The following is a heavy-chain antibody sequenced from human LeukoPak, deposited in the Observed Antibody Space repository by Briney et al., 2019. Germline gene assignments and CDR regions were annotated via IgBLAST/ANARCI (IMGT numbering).Heavy chain of an antibody. CDR2: IYHSGST. Sequence: SETLSLTCAVSGGSISSGGYSWSWIRQPPGKGLEWIGYIYHSGSTYYNPSLKSRVTISVDRSKNQFSLKLSSVTAADTAVYYCARAYYDCSGYDAFDIWGQGTMVTVSS. J-gene: IGHJ3*02. D-gene: IGHD3-22*01. V-gene: IGHV4-30-2*01. CDR3: ARAYYDCSGYDAFDI. CDR1: GGSISSGGYS.